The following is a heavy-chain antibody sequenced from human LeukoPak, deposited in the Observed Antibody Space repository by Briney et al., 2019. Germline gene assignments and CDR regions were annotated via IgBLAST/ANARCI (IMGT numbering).Heavy chain of an antibody. CDR2: INWNGGST. Sequence: GGSLRLSCAASGFTFDDYGMSWVRQAPGKGLEWVSGINWNGGSTGYADSVKGRFTISRDNAKNSLYLQMNSLRAEDTALYYCARVRTQGYYYYYMDVGGKGTTVTVSS. CDR3: ARVRTQGYYYYYMDV. V-gene: IGHV3-20*04. CDR1: GFTFDDYG. J-gene: IGHJ6*03.